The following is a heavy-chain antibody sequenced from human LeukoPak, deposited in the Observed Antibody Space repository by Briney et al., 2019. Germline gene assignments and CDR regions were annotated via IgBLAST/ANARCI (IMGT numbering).Heavy chain of an antibody. V-gene: IGHV1-69*01. CDR2: IIPIFGTA. J-gene: IGHJ6*02. D-gene: IGHD2-2*01. Sequence: SVKVSCMASGGTFSGYAISWVRQAPGQGLEWMGGIIPIFGTANYAQKFQGRVTITADESTSTAYMELSSLRSEDTAVYYCARDFGDIVVVPAATRNYYYGMDVWGQGTTVTVSS. CDR3: ARDFGDIVVVPAATRNYYYGMDV. CDR1: GGTFSGYA.